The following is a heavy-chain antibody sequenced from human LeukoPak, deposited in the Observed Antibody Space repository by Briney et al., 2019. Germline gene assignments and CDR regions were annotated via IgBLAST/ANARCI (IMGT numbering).Heavy chain of an antibody. D-gene: IGHD3-22*01. CDR1: GYTFTSYY. CDR2: INPSGGST. CDR3: ATDRYYYDSSGYLAFDI. V-gene: IGHV1-46*01. J-gene: IGHJ3*02. Sequence: ASVKVSCKASGYTFTSYYMHWVRQAPGQGLEWMGLINPSGGSTSYAQKFQGRVTMTRDTSTSTVYMELSSLRSEDTAVYYCATDRYYYDSSGYLAFDIWGQGTMVTVSS.